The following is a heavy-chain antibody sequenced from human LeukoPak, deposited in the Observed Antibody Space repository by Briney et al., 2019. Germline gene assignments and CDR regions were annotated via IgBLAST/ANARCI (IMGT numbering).Heavy chain of an antibody. V-gene: IGHV4-4*02. Sequence: SGTLSLTCAVSGGSISSSSWWSWVRQPPGKGLEWIGEIYHSGSTSYNPSLKSRVTISVDKSKNQFSLKLSSVTAADTAVYYCVRASYYYDSSGFDLWGQGTQVTVSS. CDR1: GGSISSSSW. CDR2: IYHSGST. CDR3: VRASYYYDSSGFDL. J-gene: IGHJ4*02. D-gene: IGHD3-22*01.